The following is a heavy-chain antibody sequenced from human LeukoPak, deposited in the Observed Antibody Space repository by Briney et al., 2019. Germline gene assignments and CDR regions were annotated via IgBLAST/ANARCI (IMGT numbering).Heavy chain of an antibody. J-gene: IGHJ3*02. CDR2: ISYSGTT. CDR1: GGSISSSSYY. V-gene: IGHV4-39*01. D-gene: IGHD3-10*01. CDR3: ARGWGQSAGEGSGSYYNAFDI. Sequence: SETLSLTCTVSGGSISSSSYYWGWIRQPPGKGLEWIGSISYSGTTYYNPSLKSRGSISVDTSRNQFSLKLSSVTAPDTAVYYCARGWGQSAGEGSGSYYNAFDIWGQGTMVTVSS.